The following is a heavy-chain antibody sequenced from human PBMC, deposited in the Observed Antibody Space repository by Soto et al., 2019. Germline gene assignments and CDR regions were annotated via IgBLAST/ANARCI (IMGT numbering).Heavy chain of an antibody. CDR3: ARSGGLDRDFNY. V-gene: IGHV1-69*12. J-gene: IGHJ4*02. Sequence: QVQLVQSGAEVKKPGSSVKVSCKASGGTFSSDSFSWVRQAPGQGLEWMGGIIPMFDTPIYAQKFQDRAIITAAESTRTASMPLSSLRSGDTAVYYCARSGGLDRDFNYWGQGSLVTVSS. D-gene: IGHD2-15*01. CDR1: GGTFSSDS. CDR2: IIPMFDTP.